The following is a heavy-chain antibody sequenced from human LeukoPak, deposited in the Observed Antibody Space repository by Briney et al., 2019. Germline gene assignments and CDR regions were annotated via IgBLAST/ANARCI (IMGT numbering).Heavy chain of an antibody. J-gene: IGHJ4*02. CDR1: GGSFSGYY. D-gene: IGHD3-22*01. CDR3: ARGHGYYYDSSGYPTVYYFDY. Sequence: SETLSLTCAVYGGSFSGYYWSWIRQPQGKGREWIGELNNSGSTNYNPSLKSRVTISVGTSKNQFSLKLSSVTAADTAVYYCARGHGYYYDSSGYPTVYYFDYWGQGTLVTVSS. V-gene: IGHV4-34*01. CDR2: LNNSGST.